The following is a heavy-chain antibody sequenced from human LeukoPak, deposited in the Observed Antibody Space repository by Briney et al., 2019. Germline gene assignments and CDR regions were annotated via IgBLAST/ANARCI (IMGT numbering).Heavy chain of an antibody. CDR3: ARDHYYDSSGYWSYYYYGMDV. D-gene: IGHD3-22*01. V-gene: IGHV1-18*01. Sequence: GPVKVSCKASGYIFSTYGISWVRQAPGQGLEWMGWISAYNGDTKFAQNLQGRVTMTADTSTTTAYMELRSLRSDDTAVYYCARDHYYDSSGYWSYYYYGMDVWGQGTTVTVSS. CDR2: ISAYNGDT. CDR1: GYIFSTYG. J-gene: IGHJ6*02.